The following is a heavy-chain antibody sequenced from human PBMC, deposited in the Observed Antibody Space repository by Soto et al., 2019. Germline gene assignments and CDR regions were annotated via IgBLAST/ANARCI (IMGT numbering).Heavy chain of an antibody. Sequence: PGESLKISCKGSGYSFTSYWIGWVRQMPGKGLEWMGIIYPGDSDTRYSPSFQGQVTISADKSISTTYLQWSSLKASDTAMYYCASLYSSSSLSPDYWGQGTLVTVSS. CDR1: GYSFTSYW. V-gene: IGHV5-51*01. J-gene: IGHJ4*02. CDR2: IYPGDSDT. CDR3: ASLYSSSSLSPDY. D-gene: IGHD6-6*01.